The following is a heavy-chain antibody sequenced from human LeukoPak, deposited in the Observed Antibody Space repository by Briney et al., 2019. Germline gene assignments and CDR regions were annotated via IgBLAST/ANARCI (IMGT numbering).Heavy chain of an antibody. CDR1: GFTFSNFG. D-gene: IGHD2-15*01. CDR2: ISDDGRDK. V-gene: IGHV3-30*04. CDR3: ARGYSRAAFDI. Sequence: GGSLRLSCAASGFTFSNFGIHWVRQAPGKGLEWVAYISDDGRDKFYADSVKGRFTISRDNSKNSLLLQMNSLRAEDTALYYCARGYSRAAFDIWGQGTVVAVSS. J-gene: IGHJ3*02.